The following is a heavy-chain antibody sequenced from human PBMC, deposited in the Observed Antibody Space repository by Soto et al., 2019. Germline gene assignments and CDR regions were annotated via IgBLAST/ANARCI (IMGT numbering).Heavy chain of an antibody. J-gene: IGHJ4*02. Sequence: PSETLSLTCTVSGDSFDSIRSGSYYWSWIRQPPGKGLEWIGSMLYSGNNYYNPSLKSRVTISVDRSKNQFSLKLSSVTAADTAVYYCAGGIAARPLGYWGQGTLVTVSS. V-gene: IGHV4-61*01. CDR3: AGGIAARPLGY. D-gene: IGHD6-6*01. CDR2: MLYSGNN. CDR1: GDSFDSIRSGSYY.